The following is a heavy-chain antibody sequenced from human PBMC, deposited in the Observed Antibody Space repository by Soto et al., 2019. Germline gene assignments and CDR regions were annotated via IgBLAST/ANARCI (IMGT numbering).Heavy chain of an antibody. CDR1: GGSISSYY. V-gene: IGHV4-59*08. CDR3: ARQAYCGGDCYSAYWYFDL. J-gene: IGHJ2*01. CDR2: IYYRGST. Sequence: QVQLQESGPGLVKPSETLSLTCTVSGGSISSYYWSWIRQPPGKGLEWIGYIYYRGSTNYNPSLKSRVTISVDTSKNQFSLKLSSVTAADTAVYYCARQAYCGGDCYSAYWYFDLWGRGTLVTVSS. D-gene: IGHD2-21*01.